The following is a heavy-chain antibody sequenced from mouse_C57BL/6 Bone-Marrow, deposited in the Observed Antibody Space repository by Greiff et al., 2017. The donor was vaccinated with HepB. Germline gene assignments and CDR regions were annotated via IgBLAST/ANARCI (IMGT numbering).Heavy chain of an antibody. CDR2: ISDGGSYT. Sequence: EVKVVESGGGLVKPGGSLKLSCAASGFTFSSYAMSWVRQTPEKRLEWVATISDGGSYTYYPDNVKGRFTISRDNAKNNLYLQMSHLKSEDTAMYYCARAPPYYYGSSSYFDVWGTGTTVTVSS. D-gene: IGHD1-1*01. V-gene: IGHV5-4*03. CDR1: GFTFSSYA. CDR3: ARAPPYYYGSSSYFDV. J-gene: IGHJ1*03.